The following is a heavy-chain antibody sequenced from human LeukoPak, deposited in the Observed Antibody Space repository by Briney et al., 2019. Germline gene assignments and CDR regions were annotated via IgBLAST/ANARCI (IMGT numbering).Heavy chain of an antibody. Sequence: PSQTLSLTCTISGGSITKGGGYYYWNWIRQHPGKGLEWIGYIYYSGSTYYNPSLKSRISISVDSSKKQFSVRLSSVTAADTAVYYCARDRGGSGAPDAFDIWGQGIMVTVSS. V-gene: IGHV4-31*03. CDR1: GGSITKGGGYYY. J-gene: IGHJ3*02. CDR2: IYYSGST. D-gene: IGHD3-10*01. CDR3: ARDRGGSGAPDAFDI.